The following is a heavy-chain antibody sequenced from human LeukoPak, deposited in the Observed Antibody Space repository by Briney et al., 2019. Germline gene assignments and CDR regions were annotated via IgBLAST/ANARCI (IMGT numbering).Heavy chain of an antibody. V-gene: IGHV4-30-2*01. Sequence: SETLSLTCAVSGGSITSGGYSWTWIRQPTGKGLEWIGYIYHSGSSYYNPSLKSRVTMSVDRSKNQFSLKLSSVTAADTAVYYCARGGGNYFDSAIDYWGQGTLVTVSS. D-gene: IGHD1-26*01. CDR3: ARGGGNYFDSAIDY. CDR2: IYHSGSS. J-gene: IGHJ4*02. CDR1: GGSITSGGYS.